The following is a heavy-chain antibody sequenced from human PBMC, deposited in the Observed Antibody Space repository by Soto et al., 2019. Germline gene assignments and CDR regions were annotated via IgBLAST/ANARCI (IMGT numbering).Heavy chain of an antibody. CDR2: IYYSGST. D-gene: IGHD3-22*01. Sequence: SETLSLTCTVSGGSISSYYWSWIRQPTGKGLEWIGYIYYSGSTNYNPSLKSRVTLSVDTSKNQFSLKLSSVTAADTAVYYCASDLYYYDSSGYYYWGQGTLVTVSS. J-gene: IGHJ4*02. CDR3: ASDLYYYDSSGYYY. V-gene: IGHV4-59*01. CDR1: GGSISSYY.